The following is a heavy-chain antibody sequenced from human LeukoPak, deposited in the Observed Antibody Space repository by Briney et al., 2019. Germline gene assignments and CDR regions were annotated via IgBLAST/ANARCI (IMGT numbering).Heavy chain of an antibody. Sequence: GESLKISCKTSGYGFTNYWIAWVRQLPGKGLEWMGIIYAGDSDTRYSPSFQGQVTISVDKSITTAYLQWRSLKASDSAMYYCAREGRGEGSYSYWGQGTLATVS. V-gene: IGHV5-51*01. D-gene: IGHD1-26*01. CDR3: AREGRGEGSYSY. CDR1: GYGFTNYW. J-gene: IGHJ4*02. CDR2: IYAGDSDT.